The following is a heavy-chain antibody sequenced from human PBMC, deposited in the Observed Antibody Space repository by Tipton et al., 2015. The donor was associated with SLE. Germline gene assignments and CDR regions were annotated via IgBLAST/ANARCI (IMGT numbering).Heavy chain of an antibody. CDR2: IYTSGST. CDR3: ARDRRGWYLDL. Sequence: TLSLTCTVSGGSISSGSYYWSWIRQPAGKGLEWIGRIYTSGSTNYNPSLKSRVTISVDTSKNQFSLKLSSETAADTAVYYCARDRRGWYLDLWGHGTLVTVAS. V-gene: IGHV4-61*02. J-gene: IGHJ2*01. D-gene: IGHD3-10*01. CDR1: GGSISSGSYY.